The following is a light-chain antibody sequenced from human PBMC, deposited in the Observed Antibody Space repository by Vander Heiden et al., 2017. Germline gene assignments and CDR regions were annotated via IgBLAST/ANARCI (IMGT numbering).Light chain of an antibody. CDR2: DVS. J-gene: IGLJ2*01. V-gene: IGLV2-14*03. CDR1: SSDVGGYKY. CDR3: SSYTSSNTVV. Sequence: QSALTQPASVSGSPGQSITFSCTGTSSDVGGYKYVSWYQQHPGKAPKLINYDVSNRPSVVSNRFSGSKSGNTASLTISGLQAEDEADYHCSSYTSSNTVVFGGGTKLTVL.